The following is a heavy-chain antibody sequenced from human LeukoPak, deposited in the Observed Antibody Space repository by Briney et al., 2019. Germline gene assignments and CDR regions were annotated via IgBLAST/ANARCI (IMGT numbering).Heavy chain of an antibody. J-gene: IGHJ4*02. CDR3: AREEARRGSYLFDY. V-gene: IGHV4-4*07. Sequence: PSETLSLTCTVSGGSISRYYWSWIRQPAGKGLEWIGRIYTSGSTNYNPSLKSRVTMSVDTSKNQFSLKLSSVTAADTAVYYCAREEARRGSYLFDYWGQGTLVTVSS. D-gene: IGHD1-26*01. CDR2: IYTSGST. CDR1: GGSISRYY.